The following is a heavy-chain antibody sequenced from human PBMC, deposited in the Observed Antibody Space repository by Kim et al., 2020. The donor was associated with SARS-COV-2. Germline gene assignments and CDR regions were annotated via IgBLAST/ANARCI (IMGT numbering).Heavy chain of an antibody. V-gene: IGHV3-11*05. D-gene: IGHD1-7*01. CDR2: ISSSSSYT. CDR3: ARDGPHWNYGYYYGMDV. Sequence: GGSLRLSCAASGFTFSDYYMSWIRQAPGKGLEWVSYISSSSSYTNYADSVKGRFTISRDNAKNSLYLQMNSLRAEDTAVYYCARDGPHWNYGYYYGMDVWGQGTTVTVSS. CDR1: GFTFSDYY. J-gene: IGHJ6*02.